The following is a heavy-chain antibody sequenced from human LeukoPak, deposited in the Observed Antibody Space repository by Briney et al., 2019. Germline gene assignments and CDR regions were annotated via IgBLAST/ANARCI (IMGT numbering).Heavy chain of an antibody. CDR2: IYYSGST. CDR3: ARGGLELRYFDWLPYYGMDV. Sequence: PSETLSLTCTVSGGSISSYYWSWIRQPPGKELEWIGYIYYSGSTNYNPSLKSRVTISVDTSKNQFSLKLSSVTAADTAVYYCARGGLELRYFDWLPYYGMDVWGQGTTVTVSS. D-gene: IGHD3-9*01. CDR1: GGSISSYY. J-gene: IGHJ6*02. V-gene: IGHV4-59*01.